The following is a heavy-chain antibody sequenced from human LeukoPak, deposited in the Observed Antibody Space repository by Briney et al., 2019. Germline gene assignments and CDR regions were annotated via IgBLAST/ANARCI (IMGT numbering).Heavy chain of an antibody. D-gene: IGHD6-13*01. Sequence: SETLSLTCAVYGGSFSGYYWSWIRQPPGKGLEWIGEINHRGSTNYNPSLKSRVTISVDTSKNQFSLKLSSVTAADTAVYYCARGKRTILNSSSWFRDAFDIWGQGTMVTVSS. V-gene: IGHV4-34*01. CDR1: GGSFSGYY. J-gene: IGHJ3*02. CDR2: INHRGST. CDR3: ARGKRTILNSSSWFRDAFDI.